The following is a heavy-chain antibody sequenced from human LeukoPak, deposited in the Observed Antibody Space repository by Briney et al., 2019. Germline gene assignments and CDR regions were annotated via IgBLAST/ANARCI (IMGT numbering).Heavy chain of an antibody. D-gene: IGHD3-16*01. J-gene: IGHJ6*03. CDR2: MNPNSGNT. Sequence: ASVKVSCKASGYTFTSYDINWVRQATGQGLEWMGWMNPNSGNTGYAQKFQGRVTMTRNTSISTAYMELSRLRSDDTAVYYCARDTRLRSYYYMDVWGKGTTVTVSS. CDR3: ARDTRLRSYYYMDV. CDR1: GYTFTSYD. V-gene: IGHV1-8*01.